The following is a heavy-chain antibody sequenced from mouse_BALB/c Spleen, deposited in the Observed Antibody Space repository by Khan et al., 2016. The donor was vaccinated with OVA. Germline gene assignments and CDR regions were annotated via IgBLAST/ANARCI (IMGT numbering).Heavy chain of an antibody. CDR3: ARGVYGSRVAWFAY. CDR1: GYTFTDYN. V-gene: IGHV1-18*01. D-gene: IGHD1-1*01. Sequence: EVQLQQSGPELVKPGASVTIPCKASGYTFTDYNMDWVKQSHGKSLEWFGEINPNNGYTVYNQKFKGKATLTVDKSSSTAYLERSSLTSEDTAVYYCARGVYGSRVAWFAYWGQGTLVTVSA. CDR2: INPNNGYT. J-gene: IGHJ3*01.